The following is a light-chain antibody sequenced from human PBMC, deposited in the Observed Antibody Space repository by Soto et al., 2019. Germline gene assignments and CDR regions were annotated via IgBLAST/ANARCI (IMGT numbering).Light chain of an antibody. J-gene: IGLJ2*01. CDR3: CSYAGSRGVV. V-gene: IGLV2-23*01. CDR2: EGS. Sequence: QSALTQPASVSGSPGQSITISCTGTSSDVGSYNLVSWNQQHPGKAPKLMIYEGSKRPSGVSNRFSGSKSGNTASLTISGLQAEDEADYYCCSYAGSRGVVFGGGTQLTVL. CDR1: SSDVGSYNL.